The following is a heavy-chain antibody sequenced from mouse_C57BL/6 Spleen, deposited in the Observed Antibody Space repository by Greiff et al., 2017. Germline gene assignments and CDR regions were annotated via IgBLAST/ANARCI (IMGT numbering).Heavy chain of an antibody. CDR1: GYSITSGYY. Sequence: EVKLMESGPGLVKPSQSLSLTCSVTGYSITSGYYWNWIRQFPGNKLEWMGYISYDGSNNYNPSLKNRISITRDTSKNQFFLKLKSVTTEDTATYYCARGGDWDDFDYWGQGTTLTVSS. D-gene: IGHD4-1*01. J-gene: IGHJ2*01. CDR2: ISYDGSN. CDR3: ARGGDWDDFDY. V-gene: IGHV3-6*01.